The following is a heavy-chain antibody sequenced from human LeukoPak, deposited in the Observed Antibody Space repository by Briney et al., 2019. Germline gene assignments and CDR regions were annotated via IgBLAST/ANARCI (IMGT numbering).Heavy chain of an antibody. CDR1: GFTFSSYG. V-gene: IGHV3-30*18. CDR2: ISYDGSNK. CDR3: AKDWDY. Sequence: GGSLRLSCAASGFTFSSYGVHWVRQAPGKGLEWVAVISYDGSNKYYADSVKGRFTISRDNSKNTLYLQMNSLRAKDTAVYYCAKDWDYWGQGTLVTVSS. J-gene: IGHJ4*02.